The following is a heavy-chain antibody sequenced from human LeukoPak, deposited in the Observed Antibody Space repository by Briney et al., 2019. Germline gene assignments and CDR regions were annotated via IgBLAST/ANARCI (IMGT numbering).Heavy chain of an antibody. V-gene: IGHV4-61*02. J-gene: IGHJ4*02. Sequence: SETLSLTCTVSGGSISSGSYYWSWIRQPAGKGLEWIGRIYTSGSTNYNPSLKSRVTISVDTSKNQFSLKLSSVTAADTAVYYCAREYYYDSSGPARSCYFDYWGQGTLVTVSS. D-gene: IGHD3-22*01. CDR1: GGSISSGSYY. CDR3: AREYYYDSSGPARSCYFDY. CDR2: IYTSGST.